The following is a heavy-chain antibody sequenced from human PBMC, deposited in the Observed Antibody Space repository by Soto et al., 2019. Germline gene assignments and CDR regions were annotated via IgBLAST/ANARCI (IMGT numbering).Heavy chain of an antibody. Sequence: EVQLVESGGGLVQPGGSLRLSCAASGFTFSSYDMHWVRQATGKGLEWVSAIGTAGDTYYPGSVKGRFTISRENAKNSLYLQMNSLRAGDTAVYYCARAGDGDYVSDAFDIWGQGTMVTVSS. D-gene: IGHD4-17*01. CDR2: IGTAGDT. V-gene: IGHV3-13*01. CDR1: GFTFSSYD. J-gene: IGHJ3*02. CDR3: ARAGDGDYVSDAFDI.